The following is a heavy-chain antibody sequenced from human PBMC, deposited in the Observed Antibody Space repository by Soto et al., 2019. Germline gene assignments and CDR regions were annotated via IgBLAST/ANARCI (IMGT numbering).Heavy chain of an antibody. CDR2: ISAYNGNT. V-gene: IGHV1-18*01. CDR1: GYTFTNLV. CDR3: ARGGPTIDY. J-gene: IGHJ4*02. Sequence: QVQLVQSGAEVKKHGASVKVSCKASGYTFTNLVISGVRQAPGQGLEWMGWISAYNGNTNHAQNFQGRVTMTTATSTSTAYMGLSSLRSADTAVYYCARGGPTIDYWGPGTLVTVSS. D-gene: IGHD5-12*01.